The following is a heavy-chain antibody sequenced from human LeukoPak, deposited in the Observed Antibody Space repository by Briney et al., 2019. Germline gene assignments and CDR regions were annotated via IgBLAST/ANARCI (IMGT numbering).Heavy chain of an antibody. Sequence: ASVKVSCKASGYTFTGYYMHWVRQAPGRGLEWMGWINPNSGGTNYAQKFQGRATMTRDTSISTAYMELSRLRSDDTAVYYCARGSGYSGSYDDAFDIWGQGTMVTVSS. V-gene: IGHV1-2*02. CDR2: INPNSGGT. D-gene: IGHD1-26*01. J-gene: IGHJ3*02. CDR1: GYTFTGYY. CDR3: ARGSGYSGSYDDAFDI.